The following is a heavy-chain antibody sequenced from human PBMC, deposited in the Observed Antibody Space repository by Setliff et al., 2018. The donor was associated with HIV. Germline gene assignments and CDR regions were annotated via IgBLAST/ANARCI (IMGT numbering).Heavy chain of an antibody. J-gene: IGHJ6*03. D-gene: IGHD6-19*01. CDR3: ARGSWYTSGWYSSRYMDV. CDR1: GYTFTSSD. Sequence: ASVKVSCKASGYTFTSSDINWVRQAPGQGLEWMGWMNPNSGNTGYAQKFQGRVTLTRHTSISTAYMELNSLRSEDTAVYYCARGSWYTSGWYSSRYMDVWGKGTTVTVSS. V-gene: IGHV1-8*02. CDR2: MNPNSGNT.